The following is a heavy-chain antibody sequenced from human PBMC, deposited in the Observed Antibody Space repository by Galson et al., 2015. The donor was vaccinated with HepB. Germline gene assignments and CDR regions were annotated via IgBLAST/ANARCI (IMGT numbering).Heavy chain of an antibody. J-gene: IGHJ4*02. CDR2: ISAYNGNT. Sequence: SVKVSCKASGYTFTSYGISWVRQAPGQGLEWMGWISAYNGNTKYAQKLQGRVTMTTDTSTSTAYMELRSLRSDDTAVYYCARDWSGIVATKLIDYWGQGTLVTVSS. V-gene: IGHV1-18*01. CDR3: ARDWSGIVATKLIDY. CDR1: GYTFTSYG. D-gene: IGHD5-12*01.